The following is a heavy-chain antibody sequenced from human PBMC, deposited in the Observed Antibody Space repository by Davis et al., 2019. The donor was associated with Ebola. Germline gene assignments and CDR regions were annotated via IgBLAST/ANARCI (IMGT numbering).Heavy chain of an antibody. CDR2: IRSKANSYAT. Sequence: PGGSLRLSCAASGFTFSGSAMHWVRQASGKGLEGVGRIRSKANSYATAYAASVKGRFTISRDDSKNTAYLQMNSLKTEDTAVYYCAKVPEGYCSGGSCNRGWFDPWGQGTLVTVSS. D-gene: IGHD2-15*01. J-gene: IGHJ5*02. CDR1: GFTFSGSA. V-gene: IGHV3-73*01. CDR3: AKVPEGYCSGGSCNRGWFDP.